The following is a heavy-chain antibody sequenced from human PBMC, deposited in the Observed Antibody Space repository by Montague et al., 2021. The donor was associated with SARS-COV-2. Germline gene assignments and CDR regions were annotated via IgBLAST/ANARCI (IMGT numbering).Heavy chain of an antibody. CDR2: IYYSGSS. Sequence: SETLSLTCTVSGDSVCSTTYYWAWIRQPPGKGLEYIGTIYYSGSSYYXPSLKSRVAMSVDTSKNQFSLKLDSVTAADTAVYYCARVGGGRTFYYWGQGILVTVSS. CDR3: ARVGGGRTFYY. V-gene: IGHV4-39*07. D-gene: IGHD3-16*01. J-gene: IGHJ4*02. CDR1: GDSVCSTTYY.